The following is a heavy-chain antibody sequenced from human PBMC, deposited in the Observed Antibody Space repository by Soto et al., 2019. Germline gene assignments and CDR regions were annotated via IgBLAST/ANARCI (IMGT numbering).Heavy chain of an antibody. CDR2: ISSGGTTI. J-gene: IGHJ4*02. D-gene: IGHD5-12*01. Sequence: GGSLRLSCAASGFTFSDYYMSWIRHAPGKGLEWVSYISSGGTTIKYADSVKGRFTISRDNAKNSLYLQMNSVRAEDTAVYYCARDRGYSGYAIDYRGQGALVTVSS. CDR1: GFTFSDYY. CDR3: ARDRGYSGYAIDY. V-gene: IGHV3-11*01.